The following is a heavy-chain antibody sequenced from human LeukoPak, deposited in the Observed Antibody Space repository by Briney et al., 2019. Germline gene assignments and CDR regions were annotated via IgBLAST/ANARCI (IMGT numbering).Heavy chain of an antibody. Sequence: TGGSLRLSCVASGFTFSDYYMSWIRQAPGKGLEWVSVIYSGGSTYYADSVKGRFTISRDNSKNTLYLQMNSLRAEDTAVYYCARSTLWFGADYWGQGTLVTVSS. CDR1: GFTFSDYY. CDR2: IYSGGST. V-gene: IGHV3-53*01. D-gene: IGHD3-10*01. CDR3: ARSTLWFGADY. J-gene: IGHJ4*02.